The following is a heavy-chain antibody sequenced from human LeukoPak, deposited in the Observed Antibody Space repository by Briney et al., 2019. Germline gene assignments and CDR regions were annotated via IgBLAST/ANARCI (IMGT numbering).Heavy chain of an antibody. CDR3: ARGRYMDV. J-gene: IGHJ6*03. CDR1: GYIVIDYE. V-gene: IGHV1-8*03. CDR2: MNPKSGDT. Sequence: ASVKVSCKASGYIVIDYEINWVRQATGQGLEWMGWMNPKSGDTGYEQKFQGRVTITRDASISTVYMELSSLRFEDTALYYCARGRYMDVWGKGTTVTVSS.